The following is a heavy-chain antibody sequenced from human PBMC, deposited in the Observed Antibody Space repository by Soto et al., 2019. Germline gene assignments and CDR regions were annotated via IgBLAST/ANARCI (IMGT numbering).Heavy chain of an antibody. CDR2: IYYSGST. Sequence: ETLSLTCTVSGGSISGSYWSWIRQPPGKGLEYIGYIYYSGSTNYNPSLQSRVTMSVDTSKNQFSLKLSSVTAADTAVYYCARHATGGTYPLDYWGQGTLVTVSS. J-gene: IGHJ4*01. CDR1: GGSISGSY. D-gene: IGHD1-26*01. CDR3: ARHATGGTYPLDY. V-gene: IGHV4-59*08.